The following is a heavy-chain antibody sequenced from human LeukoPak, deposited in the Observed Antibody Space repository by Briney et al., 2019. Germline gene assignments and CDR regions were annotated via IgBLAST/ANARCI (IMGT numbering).Heavy chain of an antibody. J-gene: IGHJ4*02. CDR1: EFTFSRYG. D-gene: IGHD1-26*01. CDR3: AKDRSIGTYYTFDH. CDR2: IRYDGSNK. V-gene: IGHV3-30*02. Sequence: GGSLRLSCAASEFTFSRYGMHWARQAPGKGLEWVAFIRYDGSNKYYADSVKGRFTVSGDHSKNTLYLQMSSLAAADTAVYYCAKDRSIGTYYTFDHWGQGTLVTVSS.